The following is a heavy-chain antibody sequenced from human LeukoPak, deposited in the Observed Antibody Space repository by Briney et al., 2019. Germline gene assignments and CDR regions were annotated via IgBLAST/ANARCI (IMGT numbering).Heavy chain of an antibody. V-gene: IGHV1-2*02. CDR3: ARGLRYSEAAFDI. CDR1: GYSFTAFY. J-gene: IGHJ3*02. D-gene: IGHD5-12*01. Sequence: ASVKVSCKASGYSFTAFYIHWVRQARGQGLEWMGWINSNTGGTNYAQKFQGRVTMTRDTSIDTVYMELSRLRSDDTAVYYCARGLRYSEAAFDIWGQGTMVTVSS. CDR2: INSNTGGT.